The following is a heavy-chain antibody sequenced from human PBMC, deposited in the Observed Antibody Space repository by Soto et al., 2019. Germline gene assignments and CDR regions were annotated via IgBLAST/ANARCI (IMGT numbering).Heavy chain of an antibody. CDR1: GYTFTGYY. Sequence: ASVKVSCKASGYTFTGYYMHWVRQAPGQGLEWMGLINPSGGSTNYAQKFQGRVTMTRDTSTSTVYMELSSLRSEDTAVYYCARGLLELPSTQIYYYYYGMDVWGQGTTVTVSS. D-gene: IGHD1-7*01. CDR3: ARGLLELPSTQIYYYYYGMDV. V-gene: IGHV1-46*01. J-gene: IGHJ6*02. CDR2: INPSGGST.